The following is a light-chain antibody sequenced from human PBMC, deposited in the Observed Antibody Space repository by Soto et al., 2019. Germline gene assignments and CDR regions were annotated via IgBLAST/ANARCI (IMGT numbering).Light chain of an antibody. CDR1: GSDVGAYNY. Sequence: QSALTQPASVSGSPGQSITISCTGSGSDVGAYNYVSWYQQHPDKAPKLLIFEVTNRPSGVSDRFSGSKSGNTASLTISSPQAEDEADYYCSSYTSSSTPVVFGGGTKVTVL. CDR3: SSYTSSSTPVV. CDR2: EVT. V-gene: IGLV2-14*01. J-gene: IGLJ2*01.